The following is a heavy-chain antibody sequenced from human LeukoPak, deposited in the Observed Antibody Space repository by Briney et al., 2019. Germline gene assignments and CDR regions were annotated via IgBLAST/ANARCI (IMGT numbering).Heavy chain of an antibody. CDR3: ARGGGIAVAGDFDY. CDR2: INPNSGGT. V-gene: IGHV1-2*02. D-gene: IGHD6-19*01. J-gene: IGHJ4*02. CDR1: GYTFTGYY. Sequence: GASVKVSCKASGYTFTGYYMHWVRQAPGQGLEWMGWINPNSGGTNCAQKFQGRVTMTRDTSISTAYMELSRLRSDDTAVYYCARGGGIAVAGDFDYWGQGTLVTVSS.